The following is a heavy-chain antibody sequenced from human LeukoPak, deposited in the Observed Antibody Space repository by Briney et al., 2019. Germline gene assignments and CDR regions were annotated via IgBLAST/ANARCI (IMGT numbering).Heavy chain of an antibody. CDR3: TRGHGEQLLPSVDYYMDV. Sequence: GGSLRLSCAASGFTSSDYWMRWVRQAPGEGLGWVANIKQDGSEGYYVDSVKGRFTTSRDNAKNSIYLQMNSLRIDDMALYYCTRGHGEQLLPSVDYYMDVWGRGTMVTVSS. D-gene: IGHD6-6*01. CDR1: GFTSSDYW. J-gene: IGHJ6*03. CDR2: IKQDGSEG. V-gene: IGHV3-7*01.